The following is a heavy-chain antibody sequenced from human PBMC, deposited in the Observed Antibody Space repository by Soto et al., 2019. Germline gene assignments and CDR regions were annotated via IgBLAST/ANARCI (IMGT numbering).Heavy chain of an antibody. CDR1: GGSISSGGYS. CDR3: ARVVVAAPTLTDPVYNWFDP. J-gene: IGHJ5*02. D-gene: IGHD2-15*01. V-gene: IGHV4-30-2*01. CDR2: IYHSGST. Sequence: QLQLQESGSGLVKPSQTLSLTCAVSGGSISSGGYSWSWIRQPPGKGLEWIGYIYHSGSTYYNPSLKSRVTISVDRSKNQFSLKLSSVTAADTAVYYCARVVVAAPTLTDPVYNWFDPWGQGTLVTVSS.